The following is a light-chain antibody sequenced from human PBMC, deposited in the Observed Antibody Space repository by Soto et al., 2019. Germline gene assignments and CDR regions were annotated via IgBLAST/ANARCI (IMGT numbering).Light chain of an antibody. CDR2: DVS. J-gene: IGLJ3*02. CDR3: NSYRSSSTLV. CDR1: SSDVGGYNY. V-gene: IGLV2-14*01. Sequence: QSVLTQPASVSGSPGQSITISCTGTSSDVGGYNYVSWYQQHPGKAPKLMIYDVSNRPSGVSNRFSGSKSGNTASLTISGLQAEDEADYYCNSYRSSSTLVFGGGTKVTVL.